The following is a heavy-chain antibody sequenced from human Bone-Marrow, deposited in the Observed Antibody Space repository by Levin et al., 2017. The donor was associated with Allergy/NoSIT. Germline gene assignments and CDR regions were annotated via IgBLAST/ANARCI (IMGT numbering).Heavy chain of an antibody. J-gene: IGHJ6*03. CDR3: ASPRRGYWYMDV. CDR1: GFTFSTYE. Sequence: GESLKISCEGSGFTFSTYEMAWVRQAPGKGLEWTSYISSGGDTVSYADSVRGRFTISRDNARSSLYLRMTSLRVDDTGVYYCASPRRGYWYMDVWGKGTTVTVSS. V-gene: IGHV3-48*03. CDR2: ISSGGDTV.